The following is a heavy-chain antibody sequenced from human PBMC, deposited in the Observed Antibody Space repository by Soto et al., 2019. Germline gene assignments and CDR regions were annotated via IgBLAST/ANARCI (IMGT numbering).Heavy chain of an antibody. D-gene: IGHD6-6*01. Sequence: PSETLSLTCSVSRAFINSGGFYYSWIRQPPGKGLEWLGYIFHSGSTLYNPSLKSRVTISVDTSKNQFSLKLSSVTAADTAVYYCARLAARGWFDPWGQGTLVTVSS. CDR2: IFHSGST. J-gene: IGHJ5*02. CDR1: RAFINSGGFY. V-gene: IGHV4-30-4*01. CDR3: ARLAARGWFDP.